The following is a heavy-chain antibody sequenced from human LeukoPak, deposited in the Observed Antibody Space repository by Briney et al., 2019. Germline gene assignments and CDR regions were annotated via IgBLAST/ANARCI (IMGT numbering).Heavy chain of an antibody. CDR1: GYTFTGYY. V-gene: IGHV1-2*02. D-gene: IGHD4-23*01. CDR2: INPNSGGT. Sequence: ASVKVSCKASGYTFTGYYMHWVRQAPGQGLEWMGWINPNSGGTNYAQKFQGRVTMTRDTSISTAYMELSRLRSDDTAVYYCATERRGKPRGYFDYWGQGTLVTVSS. J-gene: IGHJ4*02. CDR3: ATERRGKPRGYFDY.